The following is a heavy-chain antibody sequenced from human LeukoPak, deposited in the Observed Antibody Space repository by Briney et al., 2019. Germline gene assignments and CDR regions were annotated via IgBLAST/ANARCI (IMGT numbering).Heavy chain of an antibody. J-gene: IGHJ4*02. CDR2: IYYSGST. V-gene: IGHV4-39*01. D-gene: IGHD3-10*01. CDR1: GVSISSSPYY. CDR3: ARQTRAMVRGANFDY. Sequence: SETLSLTCIVSGVSISSSPYYWGWIRQPPGKGLDWIVTIYYSGSTYYNPSLKRRAIISVDTSKNQFSLMLSPVTSADTAVYYCARQTRAMVRGANFDYWGQGTLVTVSS.